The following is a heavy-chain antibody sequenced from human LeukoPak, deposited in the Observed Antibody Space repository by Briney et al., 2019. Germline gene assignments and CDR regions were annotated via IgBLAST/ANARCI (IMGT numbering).Heavy chain of an antibody. J-gene: IGHJ4*02. CDR2: IRESGGST. V-gene: IGHV3-23*01. D-gene: IGHD3-10*01. Sequence: GGSLRLSCVVSGITLSNYAMSWVRQAPGKVLEWVSGIRESGGSTKYADSVKGRFTISRDNSLNTVYLQMNSLRAEDTAVYFCAKRGRVIRGVLIIGFHKEAYYFDYWGQGILVTVSS. CDR1: GITLSNYA. CDR3: AKRGRVIRGVLIIGFHKEAYYFDY.